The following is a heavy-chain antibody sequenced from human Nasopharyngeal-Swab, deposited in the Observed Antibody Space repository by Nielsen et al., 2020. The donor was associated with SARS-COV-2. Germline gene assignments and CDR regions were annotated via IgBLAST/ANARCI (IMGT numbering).Heavy chain of an antibody. D-gene: IGHD6-13*01. J-gene: IGHJ3*02. CDR2: IYPGDSYT. Sequence: KVSCKASGYYFATYWIGWVRQMHGESLRWMGPIYPGDSYTRYSPSLQGQVTISADRSITTAYLQWSSLKASDTAMYYCARLPMRAASGRGAFDIWGQGTMVTVSS. V-gene: IGHV5-51*01. CDR1: GYYFATYW. CDR3: ARLPMRAASGRGAFDI.